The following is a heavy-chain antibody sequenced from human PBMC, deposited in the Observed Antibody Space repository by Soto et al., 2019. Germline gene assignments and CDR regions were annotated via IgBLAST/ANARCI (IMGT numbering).Heavy chain of an antibody. V-gene: IGHV4-4*02. CDR1: GGSINSRNW. J-gene: IGHJ4*02. CDR2: IYHSGST. CDR3: ARDFTSTSCLGDDCEVTRVLDY. Sequence: QVQLQQSGPGLVKPSGTLSLTCTVSGGSINSRNWWSWVRQPPGKGLEWIGEIYHSGSTNYNVSLQSRVTMSVDKSKNHFSLMLSSVTAADTAVYFCARDFTSTSCLGDDCEVTRVLDYWGQGTRVIVSS. D-gene: IGHD2-21*01.